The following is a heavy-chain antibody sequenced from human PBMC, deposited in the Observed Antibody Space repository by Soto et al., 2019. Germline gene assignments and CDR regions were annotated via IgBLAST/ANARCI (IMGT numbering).Heavy chain of an antibody. CDR3: AKGYCSGGSCFRYYFDD. D-gene: IGHD2-15*01. J-gene: IGHJ4*02. Sequence: PGGSLRLSCAASGFTFSSYGMHWVRQAPGKGLEWVAVISYDGSNKYYADSVKGRFTISRDNSKNTLYLQMNSLRAEDTAVYYCAKGYCSGGSCFRYYFDDWGQGTLVTVSS. CDR2: ISYDGSNK. CDR1: GFTFSSYG. V-gene: IGHV3-30*18.